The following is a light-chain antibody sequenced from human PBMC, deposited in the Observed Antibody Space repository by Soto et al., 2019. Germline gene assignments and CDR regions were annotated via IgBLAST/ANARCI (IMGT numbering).Light chain of an antibody. Sequence: EIVLTQSPGTLSLCPGERATLSCRASQSVSSSYLAWYQQKPGQAPRLLIYGASSRATGIPDRFSGSGSGTDFTLTIRCLQPEDFAAYYCQQLRSYPSTFGGGTKVDIK. CDR2: GAS. V-gene: IGKV3-20*01. J-gene: IGKJ4*01. CDR3: QQLRSYPST. CDR1: QSVSSSY.